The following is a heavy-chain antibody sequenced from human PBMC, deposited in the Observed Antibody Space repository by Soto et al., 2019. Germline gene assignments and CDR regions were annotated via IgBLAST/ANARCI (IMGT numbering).Heavy chain of an antibody. CDR2: ISYDGSNK. CDR3: ARDPLGTTGTTSAFDI. D-gene: IGHD1-1*01. V-gene: IGHV3-30-3*01. CDR1: GFTFSKFV. J-gene: IGHJ3*02. Sequence: GSLRLSCAASGFTFSKFVMRWVRQTPGKGLEWVAVISYDGSNKYYADSVKGRFTISRDNSKNTLYLQMNSLRAEDTAVYYCARDPLGTTGTTSAFDIWGQGTMVTVSS.